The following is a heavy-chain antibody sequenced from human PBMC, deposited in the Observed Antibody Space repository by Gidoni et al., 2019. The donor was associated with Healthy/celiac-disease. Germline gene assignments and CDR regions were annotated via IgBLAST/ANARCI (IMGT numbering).Heavy chain of an antibody. Sequence: GLEWIGSIYHSGSTYYNPSRKSRVTIPVDTSKNQFSLKLSSVTAADTAVYYCARLSNSYDSSGPDYWGQGTLVTVSS. J-gene: IGHJ4*02. CDR2: IYHSGST. D-gene: IGHD3-22*01. V-gene: IGHV4-38-2*01. CDR3: ARLSNSYDSSGPDY.